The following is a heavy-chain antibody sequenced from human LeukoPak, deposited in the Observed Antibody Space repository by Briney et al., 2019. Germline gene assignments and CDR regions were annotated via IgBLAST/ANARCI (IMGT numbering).Heavy chain of an antibody. CDR2: ISGGGGST. CDR3: AKGGKWDVTPFDY. V-gene: IGHV3-23*01. D-gene: IGHD1-26*01. J-gene: IGHJ4*02. CDR1: GFTFSSYG. Sequence: GGSLRLSCAASGFTFSSYGMHWVRQAPGEGLERVSTISGGGGSTYYADSVKGRFTISRDNSKNTLYLQVNSLRAEDTAVYYCAKGGKWDVTPFDYWGQGTLVTVSS.